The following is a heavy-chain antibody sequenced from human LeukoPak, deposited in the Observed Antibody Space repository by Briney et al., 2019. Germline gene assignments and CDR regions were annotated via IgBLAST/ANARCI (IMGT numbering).Heavy chain of an antibody. CDR2: IIPILGIA. J-gene: IGHJ4*02. V-gene: IGHV1-69*04. CDR3: ARDSPYYYDSSDPGGIDY. D-gene: IGHD3-22*01. Sequence: SVKVSCKASGGTFSSNTISWVRQAPGQGLEWMGRIIPILGIANYAQKFQGRVTITAGKSTSTAYMELSSLRSEDTAVYYCARDSPYYYDSSDPGGIDYWGQGTLVTVSS. CDR1: GGTFSSNT.